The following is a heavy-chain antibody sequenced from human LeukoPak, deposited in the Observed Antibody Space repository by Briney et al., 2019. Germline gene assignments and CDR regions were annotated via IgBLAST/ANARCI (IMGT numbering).Heavy chain of an antibody. J-gene: IGHJ4*02. CDR1: GFRVFDYG. V-gene: IGHV3-30*03. CDR2: MSHDGSGK. D-gene: IGHD3-16*01. Sequence: GMSLRLSCAISGFRVFDYGVHWVRQAPGKGLEWVSMMSHDGSGKRYGDSVKGRFTVSTDNAKNSLYLQMTSLRAEDTAVYYCASSWGSAIDFWGQGTLVTVSS. CDR3: ASSWGSAIDF.